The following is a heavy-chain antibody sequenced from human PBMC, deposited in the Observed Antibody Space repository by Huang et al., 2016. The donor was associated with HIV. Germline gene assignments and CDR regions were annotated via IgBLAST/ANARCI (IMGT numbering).Heavy chain of an antibody. CDR1: GYKFHIYD. J-gene: IGHJ4*02. D-gene: IGHD3-16*01. V-gene: IGHV1-18*04. CDR3: ARTKGEFDF. Sequence: QIHLVQSGPEAKQPGASVKVSCKASGYKFHIYDITWVRQTPGQGLEWKGGISGYNDSKRFAQKFQDRRTMTTDVSTRTAYLELRSLRLDDTAVYYCARTKGEFDFWGQGALVTVSS. CDR2: ISGYNDSK.